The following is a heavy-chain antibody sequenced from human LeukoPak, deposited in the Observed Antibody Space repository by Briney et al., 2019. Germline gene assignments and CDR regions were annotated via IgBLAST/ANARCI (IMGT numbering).Heavy chain of an antibody. V-gene: IGHV4-39*01. Sequence: SETLPLTCTVSGGSISSSSYYWGWIRQPPGKGLEWIGSIYYSGSTYYNPSLKSRVTISVDTSKNQFSLKLSSVTAADTAVYYCARQPRRIAAAGSGDYWGQGTLVTVSS. D-gene: IGHD6-13*01. J-gene: IGHJ4*02. CDR3: ARQPRRIAAAGSGDY. CDR2: IYYSGST. CDR1: GGSISSSSYY.